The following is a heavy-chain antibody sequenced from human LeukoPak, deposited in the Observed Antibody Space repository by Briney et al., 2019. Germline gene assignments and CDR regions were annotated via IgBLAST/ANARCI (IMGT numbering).Heavy chain of an antibody. D-gene: IGHD3-3*01. J-gene: IGHJ1*01. CDR3: ARGGFWSGDLIQH. CDR2: IYYSGST. CDR1: GGSISSSCYY. V-gene: IGHV4-61*05. Sequence: PSETLSLTCTVSGGSISSSCYYWGWLRQPPVKGLEWFGYIYYSGSTNYNSSLKSRVTISVDTSKNQFSLKLSSVTAADTAVYYCARGGFWSGDLIQHWGQGTLVTVSS.